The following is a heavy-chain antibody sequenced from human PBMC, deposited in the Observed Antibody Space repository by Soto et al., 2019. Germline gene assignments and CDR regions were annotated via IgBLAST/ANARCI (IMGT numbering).Heavy chain of an antibody. CDR3: ARDHYCGGDCYFLSSPPPTNNWFDP. Sequence: PSETLSLTCAVSGGSISSGGYSWSWIRQPPGKGLEWIGYIYHSGSTYYNPSLKSRVTISVDRSKNQFSLKLSSVTAADTAVYYCARDHYCGGDCYFLSSPPPTNNWFDPWGQGTRVTVSS. D-gene: IGHD2-21*02. CDR1: GGSISSGGYS. V-gene: IGHV4-30-2*01. J-gene: IGHJ5*02. CDR2: IYHSGST.